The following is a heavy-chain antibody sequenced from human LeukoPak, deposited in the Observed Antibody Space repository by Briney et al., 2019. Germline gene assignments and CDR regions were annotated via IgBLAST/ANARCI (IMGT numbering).Heavy chain of an antibody. CDR2: ISSSSSYK. Sequence: GGSLRLSCAVSGFTFNSYSINWVRQAPGKGLEWVSSISSSSSYKFYADSVKGRFTISRGNAKNSLYLQMNSLRAEDTAVYYCAREGASSSWNNWFDPWGQGTLVTVSS. CDR1: GFTFNSYS. D-gene: IGHD6-6*01. V-gene: IGHV3-21*01. J-gene: IGHJ5*02. CDR3: AREGASSSWNNWFDP.